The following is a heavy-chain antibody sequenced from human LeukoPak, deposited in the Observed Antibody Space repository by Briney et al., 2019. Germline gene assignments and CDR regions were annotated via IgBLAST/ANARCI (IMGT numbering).Heavy chain of an antibody. D-gene: IGHD4-23*01. Sequence: PSETLSLTCAVYGGSFSGYYWSWIRQPPGKGLEWIGEINHSGSTNYNPSLKSRVTISVDTPKNQFSLKLSSVTAADTAVYYCARRVVKGYYFDYWGQGTLVTVSS. CDR3: ARRVVKGYYFDY. CDR2: INHSGST. CDR1: GGSFSGYY. J-gene: IGHJ4*02. V-gene: IGHV4-34*01.